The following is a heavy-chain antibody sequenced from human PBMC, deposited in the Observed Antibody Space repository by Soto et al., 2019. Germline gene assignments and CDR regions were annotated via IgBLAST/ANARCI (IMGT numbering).Heavy chain of an antibody. CDR1: GGTFSSYT. V-gene: IGHV1-69*08. D-gene: IGHD6-19*01. Sequence: QVQLVQSGAEVKKPGSSVKVSCKASGGTFSSYTISWVRQAPGQGLEWMGRIIPILGIANYAQKFQGRVTITADKSTSTAYMELSSLRSEDTAVYYCARDVRQIAVAGNRPEVNWFDPWGQGTLVTVSS. CDR2: IIPILGIA. CDR3: ARDVRQIAVAGNRPEVNWFDP. J-gene: IGHJ5*02.